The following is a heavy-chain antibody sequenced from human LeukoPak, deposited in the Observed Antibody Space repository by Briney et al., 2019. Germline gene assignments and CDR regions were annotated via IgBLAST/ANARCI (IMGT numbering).Heavy chain of an antibody. Sequence: GGSLRLSCAASGFTFSSYGMHWVRQAPGKGLEWVANIKQDGSEKYYVDSVRGRFTISRDNAKNSLYLQMNSLRAEDTAVYYCARDWVDTAYYYYMDVWGKGTTVTVSS. CDR1: GFTFSSYG. CDR3: ARDWVDTAYYYYMDV. V-gene: IGHV3-7*01. J-gene: IGHJ6*03. D-gene: IGHD5-18*01. CDR2: IKQDGSEK.